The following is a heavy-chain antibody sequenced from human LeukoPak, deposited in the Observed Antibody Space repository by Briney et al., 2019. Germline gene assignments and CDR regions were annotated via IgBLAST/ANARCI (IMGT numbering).Heavy chain of an antibody. CDR1: GGSFSGYY. J-gene: IGHJ5*02. CDR2: INHSGST. CDR3: ARGNRVYYDSSFDP. D-gene: IGHD3-22*01. Sequence: NPSETLSLTCAVYGGSFSGYYWSWIRQPPGKGLEWIGEINHSGSTNYNPSLKSRVTISVNTSKNQFSPKLSSVTAADTAVYYCARGNRVYYDSSFDPWGQGTLVTVSS. V-gene: IGHV4-34*01.